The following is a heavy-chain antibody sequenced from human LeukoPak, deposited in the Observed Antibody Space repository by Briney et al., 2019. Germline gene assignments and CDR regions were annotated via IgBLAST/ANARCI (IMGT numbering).Heavy chain of an antibody. CDR2: INPNSGYT. D-gene: IGHD6-19*01. CDR1: GCIFTSYD. J-gene: IGHJ4*02. Sequence: VASVKVSCKASGCIFTSYDISWVRQAAGQGPEWMGWINPNSGYTGYAQNFQGRVTITRSSSENTAFMELSSLRSEDTAVYYCARSSGWTHFDYWGQGTLVSVSS. CDR3: ARSSGWTHFDY. V-gene: IGHV1-8*01.